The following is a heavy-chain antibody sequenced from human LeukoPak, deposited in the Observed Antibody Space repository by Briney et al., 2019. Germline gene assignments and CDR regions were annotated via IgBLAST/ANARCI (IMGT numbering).Heavy chain of an antibody. CDR1: GFTFSTYG. V-gene: IGHV3-21*01. Sequence: GGSLRLSCAASGFTFSTYGMNWVRQAPGKGLEWVSSITSSNSYIYYADSVKGRFTISRDNAKNSLYLQMNSLRAEDTAIYYCARDQNFYGSGRGFDPWGQGTLVTVSS. J-gene: IGHJ5*02. CDR2: ITSSNSYI. D-gene: IGHD3-10*01. CDR3: ARDQNFYGSGRGFDP.